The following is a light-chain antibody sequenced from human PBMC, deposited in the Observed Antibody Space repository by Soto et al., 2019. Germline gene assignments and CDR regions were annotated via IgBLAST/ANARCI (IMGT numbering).Light chain of an antibody. CDR2: DAS. CDR1: QSVSSY. V-gene: IGKV3-11*01. CDR3: QKYNSALPIT. J-gene: IGKJ5*01. Sequence: EIVLTQSPATLSLSPGERATLSCRASQSVSSYLAWYQQKPGQAPRLLIYDASNRATGIPARFSGSGSGTDFTLTISSLQPEDVATYYCQKYNSALPITFGQGTRLEIK.